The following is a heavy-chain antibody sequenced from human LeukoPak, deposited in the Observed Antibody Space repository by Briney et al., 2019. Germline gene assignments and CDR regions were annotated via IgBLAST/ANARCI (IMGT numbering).Heavy chain of an antibody. CDR2: IYPGDSDT. CDR1: GYSFTSYW. D-gene: IGHD2-2*01. CDR3: ARQGKYCSSTSCSDFLDY. Sequence: GESLKISCKGSGYSFTSYWIGWVRQMPGKGLEWMGIIYPGDSDTRYSPSFQGQVTISADKSISTAYLQWSSLKASDTAMYYCARQGKYCSSTSCSDFLDYWGQGTLVTVSS. J-gene: IGHJ4*02. V-gene: IGHV5-51*01.